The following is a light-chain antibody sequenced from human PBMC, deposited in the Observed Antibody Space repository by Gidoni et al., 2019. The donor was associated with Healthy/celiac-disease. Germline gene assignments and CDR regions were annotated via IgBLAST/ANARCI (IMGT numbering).Light chain of an antibody. CDR2: DVS. V-gene: IGLV2-14*04. J-gene: IGLJ2*01. CDR1: SSDVGGYNY. Sequence: ITISCTGTSSDVGGYNYVSWYQQHPGKAPKLMIYDVSNRPSGVSNRFSGSKSGNTASLTISGLQAEDEADYYCSSYTSSSTRVFGGGTKLTVL. CDR3: SSYTSSSTRV.